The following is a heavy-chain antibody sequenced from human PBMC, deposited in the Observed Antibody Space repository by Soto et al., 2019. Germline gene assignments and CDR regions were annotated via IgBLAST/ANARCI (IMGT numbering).Heavy chain of an antibody. CDR1: GFTFSSYA. CDR3: AKSTTYYDYVKCDY. J-gene: IGHJ4*02. D-gene: IGHD3-16*01. Sequence: EVQLLESGRGLVQPGGSLRLSCAASGFTFSSYAMSWVRQAPGKGLEWVSAISGSGGSTYYADSVKGRFTISRDNSKNTLYLQMNSLRAEDTAVYYCAKSTTYYDYVKCDYWGQGTLVTVSS. V-gene: IGHV3-23*01. CDR2: ISGSGGST.